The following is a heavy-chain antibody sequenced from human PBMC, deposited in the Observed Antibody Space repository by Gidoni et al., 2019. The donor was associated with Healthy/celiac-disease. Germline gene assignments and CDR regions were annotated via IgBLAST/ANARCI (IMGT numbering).Heavy chain of an antibody. D-gene: IGHD2-8*01. CDR3: AREDPQAYGGNNGGYGMDV. CDR1: GGSISSYY. CDR2: IYYSGST. V-gene: IGHV4-59*01. J-gene: IGHJ6*02. Sequence: QVQLPESGPGLVKPSETLSLTCTVSGGSISSYYWSWIRQPPGKGLEWIGYIYYSGSTNYNPSLKSRVTISVDTSKNQFSLKLSSVTAADTAVYYCAREDPQAYGGNNGGYGMDVWGQGTTVTVSS.